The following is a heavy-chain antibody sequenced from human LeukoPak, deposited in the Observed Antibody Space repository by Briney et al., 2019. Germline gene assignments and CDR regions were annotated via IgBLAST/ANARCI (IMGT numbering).Heavy chain of an antibody. CDR2: IKQDGTEK. J-gene: IGHJ6*02. V-gene: IGHV3-7*01. D-gene: IGHD5-24*01. CDR3: ARARGRLQPYYYNYGMDV. CDR1: GFTFSNYW. Sequence: PGGSLRLSCAASGFTFSNYWISWVRQAPGKGLEWVANIKQDGTEKYYVDSVKGRVTISRDDAKNSLYLQMNSLRAEDTAVYYCARARGRLQPYYYNYGMDVWGQGTTVTVCS.